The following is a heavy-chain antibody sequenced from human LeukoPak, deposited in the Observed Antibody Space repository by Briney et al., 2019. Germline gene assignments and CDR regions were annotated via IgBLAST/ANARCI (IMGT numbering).Heavy chain of an antibody. D-gene: IGHD6-19*01. CDR2: IYHSGST. CDR3: ARDLREWLVRGDAFDI. CDR1: GDSISSSNW. Sequence: SETLSLTCVVSGDSISSSNWWSWVRQPPGKGLEWIGEIYHSGSTNYNPSLKSRVTISVDKSKNQFSLKLSSVTAADTAVYYCARDLREWLVRGDAFDIWGQGTMVTVSS. V-gene: IGHV4-4*02. J-gene: IGHJ3*02.